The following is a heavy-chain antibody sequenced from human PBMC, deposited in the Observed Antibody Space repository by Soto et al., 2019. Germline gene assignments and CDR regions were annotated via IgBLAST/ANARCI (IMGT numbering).Heavy chain of an antibody. CDR2: MNPNSGNT. V-gene: IGHV1-8*01. D-gene: IGHD6-13*01. CDR1: GYTFTSYD. CDR3: ARSHTSKQLDY. J-gene: IGHJ4*02. Sequence: QVQLVQSGAEVKKPGASVKVSCKASGYTFTSYDITWVRQATGQGLEWMGWMNPNSGNTGYAQKFQGRVTMTRNTAIRTSYMELSSLRSEDTAVYHCARSHTSKQLDYWGQGTLVTVSS.